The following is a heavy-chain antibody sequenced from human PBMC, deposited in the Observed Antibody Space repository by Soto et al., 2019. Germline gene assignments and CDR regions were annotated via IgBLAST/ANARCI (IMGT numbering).Heavy chain of an antibody. D-gene: IGHD3-22*01. Sequence: SGPTLVNPTQTLTLTCTFSGFSLSTSGVGVGRIRQPPGKALEWLALVFWDNDKRYSPSLKSRLTITKDASKNQVVLTMTNVDPVDTATYYCARLFYYDSSGYLRPFDYWGQGTLVTVSS. CDR1: GFSLSTSGVG. CDR3: ARLFYYDSSGYLRPFDY. CDR2: VFWDNDK. V-gene: IGHV2-5*02. J-gene: IGHJ4*02.